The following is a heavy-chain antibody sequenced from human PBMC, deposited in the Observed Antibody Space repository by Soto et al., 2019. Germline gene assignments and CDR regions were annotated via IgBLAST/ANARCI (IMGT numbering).Heavy chain of an antibody. V-gene: IGHV3-23*01. CDR3: ASVEWLPLTYYYYGMDV. D-gene: IGHD3-3*01. J-gene: IGHJ6*02. CDR1: GFTFSSYA. CDR2: ISGSGGST. Sequence: GGSLRLSCAASGFTFSSYAMSWVRQAPGKGLEWVSAISGSGGSTYYADSGKGRFTISRDNSKNTLYLQMNSLRAEDTAVYYCASVEWLPLTYYYYGMDVWGQGTTVTVSS.